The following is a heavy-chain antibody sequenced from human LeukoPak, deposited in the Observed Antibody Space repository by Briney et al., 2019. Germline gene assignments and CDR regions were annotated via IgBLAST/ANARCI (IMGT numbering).Heavy chain of an antibody. CDR3: ARRPSYDFWSGYYGVDGLDI. Sequence: GESLKISCKGSGYSFTNYWIGWVRQMPGKGLEWVAIIYPGNSDTRYSPSFQGQVTISADKSISTAYLQWNSLRASDTAMYYCARRPSYDFWSGYYGVDGLDIWGQGTMVTVSS. CDR1: GYSFTNYW. D-gene: IGHD3-3*01. J-gene: IGHJ3*02. V-gene: IGHV5-51*01. CDR2: IYPGNSDT.